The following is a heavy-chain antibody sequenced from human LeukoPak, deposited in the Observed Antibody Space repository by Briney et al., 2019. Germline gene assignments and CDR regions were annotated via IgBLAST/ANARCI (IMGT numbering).Heavy chain of an antibody. CDR1: GGSISSYY. Sequence: SETLSLTCTVSGGSISSYYWSWIRQPPGKGLEWIGYIYNTGSTVYNPSLKSRVTISVDTSKNQFSLQLSSVTAADTAVYYCARAGEVRDGYKGAFDYWGQGTLVTVSS. CDR2: IYNTGST. CDR3: ARAGEVRDGYKGAFDY. D-gene: IGHD5-24*01. J-gene: IGHJ4*02. V-gene: IGHV4-59*01.